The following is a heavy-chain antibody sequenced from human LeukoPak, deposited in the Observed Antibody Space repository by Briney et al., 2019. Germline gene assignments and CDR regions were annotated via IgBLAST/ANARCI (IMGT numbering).Heavy chain of an antibody. CDR3: ARGRLLWFGELYDFDY. V-gene: IGHV3-7*01. CDR2: IKQDGSEK. CDR1: GFTFSDSW. Sequence: PGGSLRLSCAASGFTFSDSWMSWVRQAPGKGLEWVANIKQDGSEKYYVDSVKGRFTISRDNAKNSLYLQMNSLRAEDTAVYYCARGRLLWFGELYDFDYWGQGTLVTVSS. J-gene: IGHJ4*02. D-gene: IGHD3-10*01.